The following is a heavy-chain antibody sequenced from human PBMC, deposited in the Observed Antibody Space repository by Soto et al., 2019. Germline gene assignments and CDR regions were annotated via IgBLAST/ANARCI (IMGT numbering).Heavy chain of an antibody. J-gene: IGHJ6*02. CDR2: IYYSGST. CDR1: GGSISSGGYY. D-gene: IGHD6-19*01. Sequence: SETLSLTCTVSGGSISSGGYYWSWIRQHPGKGLEWIGYIYYSGSTYYNPSLKSRVTISVDTSKNQFSLKLSSVTAADTAVYYCARDLGLAVAGSQPYYYGMDVWGQGTTVTVSS. CDR3: ARDLGLAVAGSQPYYYGMDV. V-gene: IGHV4-31*03.